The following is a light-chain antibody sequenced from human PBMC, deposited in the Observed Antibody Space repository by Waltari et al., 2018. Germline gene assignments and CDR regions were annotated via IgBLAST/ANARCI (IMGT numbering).Light chain of an antibody. CDR2: VNSDGDH. CDR3: QTWDTNIVV. CDR1: SGHTSYA. V-gene: IGLV4-69*01. J-gene: IGLJ2*01. Sequence: QLLVTQSPSASASRGASVKLTCTLSSGHTSYAIACHQHQSEKGPRFLMSVNSDGDHTKGDGIPDRFSGSSSGAERYLTIYSLQSEDEADYYCQTWDTNIVVFGGGTKVTVL.